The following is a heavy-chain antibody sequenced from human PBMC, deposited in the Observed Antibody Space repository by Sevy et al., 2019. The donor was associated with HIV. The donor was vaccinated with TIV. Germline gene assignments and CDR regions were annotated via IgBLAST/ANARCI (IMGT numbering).Heavy chain of an antibody. CDR1: GFTFNTYS. V-gene: IGHV3-48*02. CDR3: ARGPGHYSIDY. D-gene: IGHD2-21*01. Sequence: GESLKISCAASGFTFNTYSLIWVRQTPGKGLEWLSFIGTAAGVTYYADSVKGRFTISRDNAKNSLYLQMNSLRDEDTAVYYCARGPGHYSIDYWGQGTLVTVSS. CDR2: IGTAAGVT. J-gene: IGHJ4*02.